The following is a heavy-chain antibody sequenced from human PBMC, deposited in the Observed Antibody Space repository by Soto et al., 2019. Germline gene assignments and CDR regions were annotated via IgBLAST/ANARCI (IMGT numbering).Heavy chain of an antibody. CDR2: ISSSSSYI. Sequence: GGSLRLSCAASGFTFSSYSMNWVRQAPGKGLEWVSSISSSSSYIYYADSVKGRFTISRDNAKNSLYLQMNSLRAEDTAVYYCASLNRDSSGYYYYTSAPLDYWGQGTLVTVSS. V-gene: IGHV3-21*01. CDR3: ASLNRDSSGYYYYTSAPLDY. J-gene: IGHJ4*02. D-gene: IGHD3-22*01. CDR1: GFTFSSYS.